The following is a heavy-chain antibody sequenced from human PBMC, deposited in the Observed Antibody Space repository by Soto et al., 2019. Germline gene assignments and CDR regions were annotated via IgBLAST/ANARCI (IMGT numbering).Heavy chain of an antibody. CDR2: IIPIFGTA. J-gene: IGHJ5*02. CDR3: ARSVRVATKLWNWFDP. Sequence: QVQLVQSGAEVKKPGSSVKVSCKASGGTFSSYAISWVRQAPGQGLEWMGGIIPIFGTANYAQKFQGRVTITADESTSTAYMEPSSLRSEDTAVYYCARSVRVATKLWNWFDPWGQGTLVTVSS. V-gene: IGHV1-69*01. D-gene: IGHD5-12*01. CDR1: GGTFSSYA.